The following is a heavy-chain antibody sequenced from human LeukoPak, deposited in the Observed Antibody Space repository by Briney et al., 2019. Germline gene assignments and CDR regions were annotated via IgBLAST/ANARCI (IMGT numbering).Heavy chain of an antibody. J-gene: IGHJ4*02. V-gene: IGHV3-21*01. CDR2: ISSSSSYI. Sequence: GGSLRLSCAASGFTFSSYIMNWVRQAPGKGLEWVSSISSSSSYIYYADSVKGRFTISRDNAKNSLYLQMNSRRAEDTAVYYCARGGYYYDSSGYYYWGQGTLVTVSS. D-gene: IGHD3-22*01. CDR1: GFTFSSYI. CDR3: ARGGYYYDSSGYYY.